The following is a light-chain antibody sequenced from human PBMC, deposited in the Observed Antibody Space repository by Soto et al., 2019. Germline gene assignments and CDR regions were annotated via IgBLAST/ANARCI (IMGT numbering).Light chain of an antibody. V-gene: IGKV1-9*01. J-gene: IGKJ5*01. CDR1: QDISSY. CDR2: GAS. CDR3: QQANSFPIT. Sequence: DIQLTQSPSFLSASVGDRFTITCRASQDISSYLGWYQQKPGEAPKLLIYGASTLQSGVPSRISGSGSGTDFTLTISSLQPEDFATYYCQQANSFPITFGQGTRLEI.